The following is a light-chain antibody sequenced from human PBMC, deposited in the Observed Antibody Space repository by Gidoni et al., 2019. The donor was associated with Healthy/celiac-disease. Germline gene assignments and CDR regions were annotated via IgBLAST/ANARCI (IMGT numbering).Light chain of an antibody. CDR2: DAS. V-gene: IGKV3-11*01. J-gene: IGKJ4*01. CDR1: QSVSSY. Sequence: EIVLTQSPATLSLSPGERATLSCRASQSVSSYLAWYQQKPGQAPRLLIYDASNRATGIPARFSGSGSGTDFTLTISSLEPEDFAVYYCQRGGTFXGXTKVEIK. CDR3: QRGGT.